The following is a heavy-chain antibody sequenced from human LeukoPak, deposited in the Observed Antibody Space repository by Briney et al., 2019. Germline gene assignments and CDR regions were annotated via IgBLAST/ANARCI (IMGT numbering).Heavy chain of an antibody. CDR2: ISGSGGST. D-gene: IGHD3-10*01. CDR3: AKDYYGSGSYLGSTEFDY. V-gene: IGHV3-23*01. Sequence: GGSLRLSCAASGFTFSSYAMSWVRQAPGKGLEWVSAISGSGGSTYYADSVKGRFTISRDNSKNTLYLQMNSLRAEDTAVYYCAKDYYGSGSYLGSTEFDYWGQGTLVTVSS. CDR1: GFTFSSYA. J-gene: IGHJ4*02.